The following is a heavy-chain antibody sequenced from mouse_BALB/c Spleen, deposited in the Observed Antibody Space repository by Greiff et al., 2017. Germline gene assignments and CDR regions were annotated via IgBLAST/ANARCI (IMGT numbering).Heavy chain of an antibody. CDR3: ARHPARATFYFDY. J-gene: IGHJ2*01. CDR1: GFTFSSYG. CDR2: ISSGGSYT. D-gene: IGHD3-1*01. V-gene: IGHV5-6*01. Sequence: EVMLVESGGDLVKPGGSLKLSCAASGFTFSSYGMSWVRQTPDKRLEWVATISSGGSYTYYPDSVKGRFTISRDNAKNTLYLQMSSLKSEDTAMYYCARHPARATFYFDYWGQGTTLTVSS.